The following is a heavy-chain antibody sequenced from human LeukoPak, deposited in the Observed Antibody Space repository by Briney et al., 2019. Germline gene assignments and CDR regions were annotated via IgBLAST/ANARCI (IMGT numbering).Heavy chain of an antibody. Sequence: GGSLRLSCAASGSTFSSYWMHWVRQAPGKGLVWVSRINTDGRITNYADSVKGRFTISRDNAKNSLYLQMNSLRAEDTAVYYCASRSSWKDYWGQGTLVTVSS. J-gene: IGHJ4*02. V-gene: IGHV3-74*01. CDR2: INTDGRIT. D-gene: IGHD6-13*01. CDR3: ASRSSWKDY. CDR1: GSTFSSYW.